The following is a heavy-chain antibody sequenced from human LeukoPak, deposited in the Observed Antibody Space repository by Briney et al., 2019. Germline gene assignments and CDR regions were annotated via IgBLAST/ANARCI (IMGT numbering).Heavy chain of an antibody. Sequence: PSETLSLTCAVYGGSFSGYYWSWIRQPPGKELEWIGEINHSGSTNNNPSLKSRGPISVDASKHQFSLKLRSLTAADSAVYYCARGRDYGGQGTLVTVP. J-gene: IGHJ4*02. CDR2: INHSGST. CDR1: GGSFSGYY. V-gene: IGHV4-34*04. CDR3: ARGRDY.